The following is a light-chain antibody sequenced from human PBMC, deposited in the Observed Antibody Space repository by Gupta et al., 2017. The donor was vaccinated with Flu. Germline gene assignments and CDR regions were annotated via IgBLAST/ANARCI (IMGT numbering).Light chain of an antibody. CDR3: GAWDNSLRAWV. V-gene: IGLV1-51*02. CDR2: ETG. Sequence: KVTISCSRSSSSIEKNYVSWVQQCPVTAPKLLVYETGQRPSGVPDRFSGSKSDSSATLDIIGLQTGDEAEFYCGAWDNSLRAWVFGGGTTLTVL. CDR1: SSSIEKNY. J-gene: IGLJ3*02.